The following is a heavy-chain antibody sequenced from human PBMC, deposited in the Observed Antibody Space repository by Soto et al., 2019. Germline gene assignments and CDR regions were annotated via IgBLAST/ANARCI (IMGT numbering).Heavy chain of an antibody. Sequence: ASVKVSCKASGYTFTSYGISWVRQAPGQGLDGLACISNYNGNKNYEQKFQGRVTMTTDTSTSTAYMELRTLTSDDTAVYYRATDYGSGSGNTYYHYGMDVWAQGTTVTVPS. CDR1: GYTFTSYG. CDR2: ISNYNGNK. V-gene: IGHV1-18*04. J-gene: IGHJ6*02. D-gene: IGHD3-16*01. CDR3: ATDYGSGSGNTYYHYGMDV.